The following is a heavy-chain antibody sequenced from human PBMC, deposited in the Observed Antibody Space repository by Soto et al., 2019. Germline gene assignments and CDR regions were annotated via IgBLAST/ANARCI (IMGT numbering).Heavy chain of an antibody. CDR3: ARDPIAVAGTFAFDI. CDR2: IIPILGIA. V-gene: IGHV1-69*04. J-gene: IGHJ3*02. CDR1: GVTFSSYT. D-gene: IGHD6-19*01. Sequence: SVKVSCKASGVTFSSYTISWVRQAPGQGLEWMGRIIPILGIANYAQKFQGRVTITADKSTSTAYMELSSLRSEDTAVYYCARDPIAVAGTFAFDIWGQGTMVTV.